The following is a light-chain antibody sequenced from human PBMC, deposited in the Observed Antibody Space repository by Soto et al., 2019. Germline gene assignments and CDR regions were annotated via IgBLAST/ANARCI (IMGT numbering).Light chain of an antibody. CDR3: QQYESLLT. Sequence: DIPMTQSPSTLSASVGDSVTITCRASHSIGSYLAWYQQKPGKAPKLLIYDASSMESKVSSRFSGRGSGTEFTLIIGNLQPEDFATYYCQQYESLLTFGGGTKVEMK. CDR2: DAS. CDR1: HSIGSY. V-gene: IGKV1-5*01. J-gene: IGKJ4*01.